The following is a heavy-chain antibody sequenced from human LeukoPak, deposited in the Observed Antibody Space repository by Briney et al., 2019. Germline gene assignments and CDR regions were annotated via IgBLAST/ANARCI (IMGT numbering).Heavy chain of an antibody. V-gene: IGHV4-39*01. J-gene: IGHJ5*02. CDR2: LYYSGNT. D-gene: IGHD3-10*01. CDR3: ARYYYGSGSYIWFDP. CDR1: GGSISSSSFY. Sequence: SETLSLTCTVSGGSISSSSFYWGWIRQPPGKGLEWIGSLYYSGNTYYNPSLKSRVTISVDTSKSQFSLKLSSVTATDTAVYYCARYYYGSGSYIWFDPWGQGTLVIVSS.